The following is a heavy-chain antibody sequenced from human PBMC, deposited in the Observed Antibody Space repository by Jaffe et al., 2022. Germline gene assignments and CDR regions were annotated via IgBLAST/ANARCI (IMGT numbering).Heavy chain of an antibody. V-gene: IGHV5-51*03. CDR3: VRPPGARVTMEYYFDY. CDR2: IYPGDSDT. J-gene: IGHJ4*02. D-gene: IGHD4-17*01. CDR1: GYSFTSYW. Sequence: EVQLVQSGAEVKKPGESLKISCKGSGYSFTSYWIGWVRQMPGKGLEWMGIIYPGDSDTRYSPSFQGQVTISADKSISTAYLQWSSLKASDTAMYYCVRPPGARVTMEYYFDYWGQGTLVTVSS.